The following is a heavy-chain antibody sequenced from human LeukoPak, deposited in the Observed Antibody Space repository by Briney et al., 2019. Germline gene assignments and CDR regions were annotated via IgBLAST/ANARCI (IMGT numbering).Heavy chain of an antibody. CDR1: GFTFSSYA. V-gene: IGHV3-30-3*01. Sequence: GGSLRLSCAASGFTFSSYAMHWVRQAPGKGLEWVAVISYDGSNKYYADSVKGRFTISRDNSKNTLYLQMNSLRAEDTAVYYCARDLLDYWGQGTLVTVSS. CDR3: ARDLLDY. CDR2: ISYDGSNK. J-gene: IGHJ4*02.